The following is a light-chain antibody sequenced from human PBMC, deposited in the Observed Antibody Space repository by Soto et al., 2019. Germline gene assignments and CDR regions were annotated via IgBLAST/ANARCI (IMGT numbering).Light chain of an antibody. J-gene: IGLJ1*01. Sequence: SALTQPASVSGSPGQAITISCTGTSSDVGGYNYVSWYQQHPGKAPKFMIYDVSNRPSGVSNRFSGSKSGNTASLTISGLQAEDEADDYCCSYTTSNTRQIVFGTGTKVTVL. CDR3: CSYTTSNTRQIV. CDR2: DVS. CDR1: SSDVGGYNY. V-gene: IGLV2-14*01.